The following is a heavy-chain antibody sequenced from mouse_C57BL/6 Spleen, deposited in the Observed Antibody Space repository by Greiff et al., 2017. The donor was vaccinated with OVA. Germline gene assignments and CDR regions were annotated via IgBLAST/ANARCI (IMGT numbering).Heavy chain of an antibody. J-gene: IGHJ1*03. CDR3: ARCYYGSSPYWYFDV. V-gene: IGHV1-72*01. CDR1: GYTFTSYW. Sequence: QVQLQQPGAELVKPGASVKLSCKASGYTFTSYWMHWVKQRPGRGLEWIGRIDPNSGGTKYNEKFKSKATLTVDKPSSTSYMQLSSLTSEDSAVYYCARCYYGSSPYWYFDVWGTGTTVTVSS. CDR2: IDPNSGGT. D-gene: IGHD1-1*01.